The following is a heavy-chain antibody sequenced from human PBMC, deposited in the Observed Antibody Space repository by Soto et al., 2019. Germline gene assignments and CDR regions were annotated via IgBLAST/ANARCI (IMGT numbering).Heavy chain of an antibody. J-gene: IGHJ2*01. CDR1: GFTFSSYA. Sequence: QVQLVESGGGVVQPGRSLRLSCAASGFTFSSYAMHWVRQAPGKGLEWVAVISYDGSNKYYADSVKGRFTISRDNSKNTLYLQMNSLRAEDTAVYYCARDYDILTGYPSINWYFDLWGRGTLVTVSS. D-gene: IGHD3-9*01. V-gene: IGHV3-30-3*01. CDR3: ARDYDILTGYPSINWYFDL. CDR2: ISYDGSNK.